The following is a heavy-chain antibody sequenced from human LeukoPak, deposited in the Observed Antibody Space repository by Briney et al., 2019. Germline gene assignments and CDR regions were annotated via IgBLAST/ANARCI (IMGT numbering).Heavy chain of an antibody. CDR1: GYTFTSYG. J-gene: IGHJ4*02. CDR3: GAKIVAYEILY. D-gene: IGHD5-12*01. Sequence: ASVKVSCKASGYTFTSYGISWVRQAPGQGLEWMGWISAYNGNTNYAQKLQGRVTMTTDTSTSTAYMELRSLRSDDTAVYYCGAKIVAYEILYWGQGTLVTVSS. CDR2: ISAYNGNT. V-gene: IGHV1-18*01.